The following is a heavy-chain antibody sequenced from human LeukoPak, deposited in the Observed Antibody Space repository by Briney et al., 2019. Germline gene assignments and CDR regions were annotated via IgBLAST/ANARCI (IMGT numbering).Heavy chain of an antibody. CDR2: NSYSGIT. Sequence: SETLSLTCTDFGGSISNYYWSWIRQLPGKGLEWIGYNSYSGITNYNPSLKSRATISVDTSKTQFSLKVTSVTAADTAIYYCARQSTNLRRLDPWGEGTLVTVSS. V-gene: IGHV4-59*08. CDR3: ARQSTNLRRLDP. CDR1: GGSISNYY. D-gene: IGHD1-14*01. J-gene: IGHJ5*02.